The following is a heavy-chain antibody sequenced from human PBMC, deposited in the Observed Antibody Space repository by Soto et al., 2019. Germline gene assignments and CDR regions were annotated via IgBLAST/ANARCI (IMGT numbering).Heavy chain of an antibody. V-gene: IGHV3-33*01. J-gene: IGHJ6*02. Sequence: PGGSLRLSCSASGLSFSTYVMHWVRQAPGKGLEWVAVIWNDDSKKSYEDSVKGRFTIARDNSKNTLYLQMSSLRGDDTAVYYCARGPPLGYCSGVCDYGMDVWGQGTTVTVSS. CDR3: ARGPPLGYCSGVCDYGMDV. D-gene: IGHD2-15*01. CDR2: IWNDDSKK. CDR1: GLSFSTYV.